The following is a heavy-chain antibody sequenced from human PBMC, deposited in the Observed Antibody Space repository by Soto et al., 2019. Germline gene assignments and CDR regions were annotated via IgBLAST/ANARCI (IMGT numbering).Heavy chain of an antibody. D-gene: IGHD4-17*01. V-gene: IGHV1-69*02. Sequence: QVQLVQSGAEVKKPGSSVKVSCKASGGTFSSYTISWVRQAPGQGLEWMGRIIPILGIANHAQKFQGRVTITADKSTSTAYMELSSLRSEDTAVYYCAISDGDYSVGYWGQGTLVTVSS. J-gene: IGHJ4*02. CDR1: GGTFSSYT. CDR2: IIPILGIA. CDR3: AISDGDYSVGY.